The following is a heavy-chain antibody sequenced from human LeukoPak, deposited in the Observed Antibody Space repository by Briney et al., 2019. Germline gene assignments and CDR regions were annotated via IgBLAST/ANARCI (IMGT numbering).Heavy chain of an antibody. J-gene: IGHJ4*02. CDR1: GFTFSSYG. CDR3: AKGGYSSGWYPPTPLDY. Sequence: GGSLRLSCAASGFTFSSYGMHWVRQAPGKGLEWVAVISYDGSNKYYADSVKGRFTISRDNSKNTLYLQMNSLRAEDTAVYYCAKGGYSSGWYPPTPLDYWGQGTLVTVSS. D-gene: IGHD6-19*01. CDR2: ISYDGSNK. V-gene: IGHV3-30*18.